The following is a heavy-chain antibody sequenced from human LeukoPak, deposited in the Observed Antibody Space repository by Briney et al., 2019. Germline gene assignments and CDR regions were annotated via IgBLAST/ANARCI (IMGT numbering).Heavy chain of an antibody. CDR1: GFTFSSYS. Sequence: QPGGSLRLSCAASGFTFSSYSMNWVRQAPGKGLEWVSAISGSGVSTHYADSVKGRFTISRDNSKNMLYLQMNSLRVEDTAVYYCANYLPPLRVFTYWGQGTLVTVSS. J-gene: IGHJ4*02. V-gene: IGHV3-23*01. CDR3: ANYLPPLRVFTY. CDR2: ISGSGVST. D-gene: IGHD3-3*01.